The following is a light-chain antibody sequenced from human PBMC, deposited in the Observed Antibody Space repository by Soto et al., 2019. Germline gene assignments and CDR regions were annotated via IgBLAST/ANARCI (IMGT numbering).Light chain of an antibody. CDR2: GAS. Sequence: DIVLTQSPGTLSLSPGERATLSCRASQSVSGTDLAWYQQKPGQAPRVLIYGASSRAAGIPDRFSGSGSGTDFTLTINRLEPEDFAVYYGQLYGSSRRYTFGQGTKLEIK. J-gene: IGKJ2*01. CDR3: QLYGSSRRYT. V-gene: IGKV3-20*01. CDR1: QSVSGTD.